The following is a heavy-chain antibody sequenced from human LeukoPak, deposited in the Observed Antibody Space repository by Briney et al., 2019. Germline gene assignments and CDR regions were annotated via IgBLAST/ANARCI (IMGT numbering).Heavy chain of an antibody. Sequence: GESLRLSCSASGFPFSNYAMSWVPQTPRKGLDWVSVISSSGDTTHYADSVKGRFTISRDNAKNSLYLQMNSLRAEDTAVYYCVRQVAELDYWGRGTIVAVSS. D-gene: IGHD3-10*01. CDR2: ISSSGDTT. J-gene: IGHJ4*02. V-gene: IGHV3-23*01. CDR1: GFPFSNYA. CDR3: VRQVAELDY.